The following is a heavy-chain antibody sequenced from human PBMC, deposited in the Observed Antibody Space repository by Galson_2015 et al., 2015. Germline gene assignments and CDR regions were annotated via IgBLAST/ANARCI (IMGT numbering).Heavy chain of an antibody. V-gene: IGHV4-61*02. D-gene: IGHD3-22*01. CDR3: ARRRGLGTMIVGDD. CDR1: GGSISSGSYY. Sequence: TLSLTCTVSGGSISSGSYYWSWIRQPAGKGLEWIGRIYTSGSTNYNPSLKSRVTISVDTSKNQFSLKLSSVAAADTAVYYCARRRGLGTMIVGDDWGQGTLVTVSS. J-gene: IGHJ4*02. CDR2: IYTSGST.